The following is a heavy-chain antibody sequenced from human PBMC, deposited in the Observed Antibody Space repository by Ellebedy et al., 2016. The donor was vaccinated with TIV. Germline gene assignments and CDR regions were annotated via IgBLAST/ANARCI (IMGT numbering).Heavy chain of an antibody. Sequence: SETLSLTXAVYGGSFSGYYWSWIRQPPGKGLEWIGSIYYSGSTYYNPSLKSRVTISVDTSKNQFSLKLSSVTAADTAVYYCARSSGWYEVDYWGQGTLVTVSS. D-gene: IGHD6-19*01. CDR3: ARSSGWYEVDY. CDR2: IYYSGST. V-gene: IGHV4-34*01. J-gene: IGHJ4*02. CDR1: GGSFSGYY.